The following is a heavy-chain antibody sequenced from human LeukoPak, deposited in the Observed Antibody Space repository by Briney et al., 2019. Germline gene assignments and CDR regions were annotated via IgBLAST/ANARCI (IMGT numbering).Heavy chain of an antibody. J-gene: IGHJ5*02. CDR2: INHSGST. V-gene: IGHV4-34*01. CDR3: ARDAKWLGNNWFDP. D-gene: IGHD6-19*01. CDR1: LGSFSGYY. Sequence: SETPSVTRAVHLGSFSGYYWSSICQPPGKGLGWIGEINHSGSTNYNPSLKSRVTISVDTSKNQLSLKLSSVTAADTAVYYCARDAKWLGNNWFDPWGQGTLVTVSS.